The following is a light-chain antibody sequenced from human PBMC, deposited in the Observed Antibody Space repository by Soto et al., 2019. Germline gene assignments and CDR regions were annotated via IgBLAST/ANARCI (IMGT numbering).Light chain of an antibody. CDR1: QSVSNNY. CDR2: GAS. J-gene: IGKJ2*01. V-gene: IGKV3-20*01. CDR3: QHYGNFPYT. Sequence: EIVLTQSPGILSLSPGERATLSCRASQSVSNNYLAWYQQRPGQAPRLLIYGASSRATGIPDRFSGSGSGTDFTLTITRLEPEDFAVYYCQHYGNFPYTFGQGTKLEIK.